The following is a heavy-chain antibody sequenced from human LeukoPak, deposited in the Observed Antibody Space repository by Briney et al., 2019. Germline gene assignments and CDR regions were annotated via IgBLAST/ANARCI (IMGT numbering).Heavy chain of an antibody. J-gene: IGHJ4*02. D-gene: IGHD1-26*01. CDR1: GYTFTGYY. CDR2: INPNSGGT. CDR3: ASATSSRDSGSKSGLDY. Sequence: ASVKVSCKASGYTFTGYYMHWVRQAPGQGLEWMGWINPNSGGTDLAQKFQGRVTMTRDTSISTAYMELSRLRSDDTAVYYCASATSSRDSGSKSGLDYWGQGTLVTVSS. V-gene: IGHV1-2*02.